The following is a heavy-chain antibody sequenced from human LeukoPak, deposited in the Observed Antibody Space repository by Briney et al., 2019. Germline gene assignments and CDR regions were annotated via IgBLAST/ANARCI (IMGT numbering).Heavy chain of an antibody. CDR2: INHSGST. Sequence: SETLSLTCTVSGGSISSSSYYWGWFRQPPGKGLEWIGEINHSGSTNYNPSLKSRVTISVDTSKNQFSLKLSSVTAADTAVYYCARGGLRYFDWLADYFDYWGQGTLVTVSS. CDR1: GGSISSSSYY. D-gene: IGHD3-9*01. J-gene: IGHJ4*02. CDR3: ARGGLRYFDWLADYFDY. V-gene: IGHV4-39*07.